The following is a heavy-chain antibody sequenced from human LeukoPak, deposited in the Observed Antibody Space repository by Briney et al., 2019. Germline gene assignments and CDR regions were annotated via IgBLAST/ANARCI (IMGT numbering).Heavy chain of an antibody. CDR1: GGSISSYY. CDR3: ASLMITFGGVIS. D-gene: IGHD3-16*01. J-gene: IGHJ4*02. CDR2: IYYSGST. V-gene: IGHV4-59*12. Sequence: SETLSLTCPVSGGSISSYYWSWIRQPPGKGLEWIGYIYYSGSTNYNPSLKSRVTISVDTSKNQFSLELSSVTAADTAVYYCASLMITFGGVISWGQGTLVTVSS.